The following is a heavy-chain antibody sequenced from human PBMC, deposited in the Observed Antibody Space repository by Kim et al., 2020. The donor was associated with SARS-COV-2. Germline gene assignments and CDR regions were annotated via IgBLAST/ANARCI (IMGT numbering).Heavy chain of an antibody. Sequence: QKFQGRVTITADESTSTAYMELSSLRSEDTAVYYCARAAIVVVINDAFDIWGQGTMVTVSS. D-gene: IGHD3-22*01. CDR3: ARAAIVVVINDAFDI. J-gene: IGHJ3*02. V-gene: IGHV1-69*01.